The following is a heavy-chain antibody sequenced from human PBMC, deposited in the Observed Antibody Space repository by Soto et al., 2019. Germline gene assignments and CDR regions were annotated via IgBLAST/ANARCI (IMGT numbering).Heavy chain of an antibody. J-gene: IGHJ5*02. Sequence: ASVKVSCKASGYTFTSYDINWVRQATGQGLEWMGWMNPNSGNTGYAQKFQGRVTMTRNTSTSTAYMELSSLRSDDTAVYYCARLNYYDSSGYYHPWFDPWGQGTLVTVSS. CDR2: MNPNSGNT. V-gene: IGHV1-8*01. D-gene: IGHD3-22*01. CDR1: GYTFTSYD. CDR3: ARLNYYDSSGYYHPWFDP.